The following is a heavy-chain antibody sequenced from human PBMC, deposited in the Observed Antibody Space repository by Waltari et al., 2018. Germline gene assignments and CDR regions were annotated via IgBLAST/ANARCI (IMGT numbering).Heavy chain of an antibody. J-gene: IGHJ4*02. Sequence: QVQLQESGPGLVKPSGTLSLTCAVSGGSISSSNWWSWVRQPPGKGLEWIGEIYHRGSTNYNPSRKSRITISVDKSKTQFSLTLSSVTAAATAVYYCASRSSIPWLRPFDYWGQGTLVTVSS. CDR1: GGSISSSNW. CDR3: ASRSSIPWLRPFDY. D-gene: IGHD5-12*01. V-gene: IGHV4-4*02. CDR2: IYHRGST.